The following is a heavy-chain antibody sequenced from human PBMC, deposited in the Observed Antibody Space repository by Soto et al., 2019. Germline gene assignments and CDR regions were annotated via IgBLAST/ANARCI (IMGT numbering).Heavy chain of an antibody. Sequence: QLQLLESGSGLVRPSQTLSLTCAVSGGSLSSGGCSWSWIRLPPGKSLEWIGYIFDNGNTYYSTSLKSRVTMSVDTSRNQFSLRLASVSAADTAMYYCACLNGYNRFFDHWGRGTLVTDSS. CDR2: IFDNGNT. D-gene: IGHD1-1*01. J-gene: IGHJ2*01. CDR3: ACLNGYNRFFDH. V-gene: IGHV4-30-2*01. CDR1: GGSLSSGGCS.